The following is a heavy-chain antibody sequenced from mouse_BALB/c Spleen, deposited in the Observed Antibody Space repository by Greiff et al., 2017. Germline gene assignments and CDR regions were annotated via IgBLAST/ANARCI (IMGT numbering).Heavy chain of an antibody. CDR1: GFNIKDTY. J-gene: IGHJ2*01. V-gene: IGHV14-3*02. CDR2: IDPANGNT. D-gene: IGHD1-1*01. Sequence: VQLQQSGAELVKPGASVKLSCTASGFNIKDTYMHWVKQRPEQGLEWIGRIDPANGNTKYDPKFQGKATITADTSSNTAYLQLSSLTSEDTAVYYCATLTTVVATDYWGQGTTLTVSS. CDR3: ATLTTVVATDY.